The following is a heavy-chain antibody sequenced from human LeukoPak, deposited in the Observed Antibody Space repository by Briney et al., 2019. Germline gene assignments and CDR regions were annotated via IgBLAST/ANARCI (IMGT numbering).Heavy chain of an antibody. CDR2: IHYSGDT. D-gene: IGHD5-18*01. CDR3: VRGEGGYNRCFDY. V-gene: IGHV4-61*08. Sequence: KSSETLSLTCTVSGGSISSSGYYWSWIRQPPGKGLEWIGYIHYSGDTDYNPSLKSRVTMSLDTSNNQLSLKLASVTAADTAVYYCVRGEGGYNRCFDYWGQGTLVTVSS. CDR1: GGSISSSGYY. J-gene: IGHJ4*02.